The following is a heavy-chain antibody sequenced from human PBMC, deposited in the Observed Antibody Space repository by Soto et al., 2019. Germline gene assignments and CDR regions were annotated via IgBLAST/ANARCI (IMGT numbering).Heavy chain of an antibody. CDR1: GFTFSTYG. D-gene: IGHD6-25*01. Sequence: QVQLVESGGGVVQPGRSLRLSCEASGFTFSTYGMHWVRQAPGKGLEWVAIISYDENTKYYADSLQGRFTISRDNSENTLYLDINNVTPEDTAVYYCAKEVLAAGQGWFDPWGQGTLVTVSS. CDR2: ISYDENTK. V-gene: IGHV3-30*18. CDR3: AKEVLAAGQGWFDP. J-gene: IGHJ5*01.